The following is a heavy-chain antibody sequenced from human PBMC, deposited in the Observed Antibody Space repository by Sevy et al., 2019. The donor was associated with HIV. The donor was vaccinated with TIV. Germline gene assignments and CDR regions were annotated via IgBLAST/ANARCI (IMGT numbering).Heavy chain of an antibody. Sequence: GGSLRLSCAASGFTFSYSGMHWVRQAPGKGLEWVTFIQFDGSSQYYAESVKGRFTILRENTKNTLYLQMNSLGRDDTAVYYCAKNTAAVGVGGFDYWGQGALVTVSS. V-gene: IGHV3-30*02. D-gene: IGHD2-8*02. CDR3: AKNTAAVGVGGFDY. CDR2: IQFDGSSQ. J-gene: IGHJ4*02. CDR1: GFTFSYSG.